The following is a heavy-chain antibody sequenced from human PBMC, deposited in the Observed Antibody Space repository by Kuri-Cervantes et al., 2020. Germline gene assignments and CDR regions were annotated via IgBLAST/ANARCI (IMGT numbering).Heavy chain of an antibody. Sequence: GGSLRLSCAASGFTFSSYAMSWVRQAPGKGLEWVSVIYSGGSTYYADSVKGRFTISRDNSKNTLYLQMNSLRAEDTAVYYCARGMYCSSTSCSFDYWGQGTLVTVSS. D-gene: IGHD2-2*01. J-gene: IGHJ4*02. CDR3: ARGMYCSSTSCSFDY. CDR1: GFTFSSYA. CDR2: IYSGGST. V-gene: IGHV3-53*01.